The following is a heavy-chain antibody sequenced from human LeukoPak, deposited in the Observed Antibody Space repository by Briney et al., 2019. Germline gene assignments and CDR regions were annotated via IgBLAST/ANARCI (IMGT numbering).Heavy chain of an antibody. D-gene: IGHD3-10*01. J-gene: IGHJ4*02. CDR3: ARGARLVVRGVIGPCDY. Sequence: EASVKVSCKSSGYTFTNYGITWVRQAPGQGLEWMGWISGYNGNTNYAQKFQDRVTMITDTSTSTAYMELRSLRSDDTAVYYCARGARLVVRGVIGPCDYWGQGALVSVSS. V-gene: IGHV1-18*01. CDR2: ISGYNGNT. CDR1: GYTFTNYG.